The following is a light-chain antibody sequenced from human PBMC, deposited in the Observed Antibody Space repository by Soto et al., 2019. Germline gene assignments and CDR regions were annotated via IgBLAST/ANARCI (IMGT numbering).Light chain of an antibody. CDR3: QHYLILPIT. CDR1: QSISSY. V-gene: IGKV1-39*01. CDR2: GAS. Sequence: QMNLSPASLSASEEDRVTITCRASQSISSYLNWYQQKPGTAPKVLISGASNLHGGVPSRFSGSGSRTDFTLTITHLQSEDFATYYCQHYLILPITFGQGTRLEI. J-gene: IGKJ5*01.